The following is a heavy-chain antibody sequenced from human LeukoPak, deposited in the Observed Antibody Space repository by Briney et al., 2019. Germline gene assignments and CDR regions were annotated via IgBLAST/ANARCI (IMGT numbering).Heavy chain of an antibody. CDR1: GGTFSSYA. CDR3: AGCTTYYYYYMDV. CDR2: IIPIFGTA. D-gene: IGHD2-2*01. J-gene: IGHJ6*03. V-gene: IGHV1-69*05. Sequence: VASVTVSFKGSGGTFSSYAISWVGQAPGQGGEWMGGIIPIFGTANYAQKFQGRVRITTEEATSTAYMELSSLRSEDTAVYYCAGCTTYYYYYMDVWGKGTTVTVSS.